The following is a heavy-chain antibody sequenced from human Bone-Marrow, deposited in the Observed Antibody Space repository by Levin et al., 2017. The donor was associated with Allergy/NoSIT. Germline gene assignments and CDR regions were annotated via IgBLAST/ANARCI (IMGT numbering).Heavy chain of an antibody. D-gene: IGHD3-16*01. CDR1: GLTVHNNY. CDR2: IYSAGGT. CDR3: EGLGGLRH. V-gene: IGHV3-53*01. Sequence: AGGSLRLSCAVSGLTVHNNYMTWVRQAPGKGLEWVSLIYSAGGTYYADSVKGRFTISRDKSKNTVYLQMNSLSQEDTAIYYCEGLGGLRHWGQGALVTVSS. J-gene: IGHJ4*02.